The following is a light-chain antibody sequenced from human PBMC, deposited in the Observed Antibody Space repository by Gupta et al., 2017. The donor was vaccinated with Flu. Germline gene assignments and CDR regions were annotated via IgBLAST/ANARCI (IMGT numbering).Light chain of an antibody. Sequence: SSDVGDFNSVSWYQQHPGKAPRLMIYEVTARPSGVPDRFSGSKSGNTASLTVSGLQAEDEADYYCSSHGGSNNFYVFGTGTKVTV. CDR1: SSDVGDFNS. CDR3: SSHGGSNNFYV. CDR2: EVT. J-gene: IGLJ1*01. V-gene: IGLV2-8*01.